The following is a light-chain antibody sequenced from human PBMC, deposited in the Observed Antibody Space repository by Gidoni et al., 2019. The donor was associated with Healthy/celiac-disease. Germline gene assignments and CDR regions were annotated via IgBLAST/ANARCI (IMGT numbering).Light chain of an antibody. CDR2: WAS. J-gene: IGKJ2*01. Sequence: DIVITQSPDPLALSLGERATINCKSSQSVLYSSNNKNYLAWYQQKPGQPPKLLIYWASTRESGVPDRFSGSGSGTDFTLTISSLQAEDVAVYYCQQYYSTPYTFGQGTKLEIK. V-gene: IGKV4-1*01. CDR3: QQYYSTPYT. CDR1: QSVLYSSNNKNY.